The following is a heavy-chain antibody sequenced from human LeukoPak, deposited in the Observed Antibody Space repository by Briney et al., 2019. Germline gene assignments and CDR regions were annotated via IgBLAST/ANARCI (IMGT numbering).Heavy chain of an antibody. J-gene: IGHJ6*03. CDR2: IYYSGST. CDR3: ARDAGELLWFGELFLSYYYMDV. V-gene: IGHV4-59*01. Sequence: PSETLSLTCTVSGGSINSYYWSWIRQPPGKGLEWIGYIYYSGSTNYNPSLKSRVTISVDTSKNQFSLRLSSVTAADTAVYYCARDAGELLWFGELFLSYYYMDVWGKGTTVTISS. CDR1: GGSINSYY. D-gene: IGHD3-10*01.